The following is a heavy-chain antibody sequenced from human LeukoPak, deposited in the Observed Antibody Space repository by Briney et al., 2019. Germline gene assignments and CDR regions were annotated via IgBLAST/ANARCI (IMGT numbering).Heavy chain of an antibody. CDR2: ISGSGADI. D-gene: IGHD3-10*01. CDR1: GFTFSDYY. V-gene: IGHV3-11*04. J-gene: IGHJ5*02. Sequence: GGSLRLSCVTSGFTFSDYYMSWVRQAPGKGLEWLSYISGSGADINYADSVKGRFAVSRDNARNSLFLQMNSLRGEDTAVYYCVRTARLGDLWGQGTLVTVS. CDR3: VRTARLGDL.